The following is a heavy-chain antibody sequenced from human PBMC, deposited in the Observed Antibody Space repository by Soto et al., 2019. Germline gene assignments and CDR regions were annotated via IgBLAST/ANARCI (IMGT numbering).Heavy chain of an antibody. V-gene: IGHV3-13*01. CDR2: IGTAGDT. Sequence: GGSLRLSCAASGFTFSSYDMHWVRQATGKGLEWVSAIGTAGDTYYPGSVKGRFTISRENAKNSLYLQMNSLRAEDTAVYYCARELYDFWSGYCPDYWGQGTLVTVSS. CDR3: ARELYDFWSGYCPDY. J-gene: IGHJ4*02. D-gene: IGHD3-3*01. CDR1: GFTFSSYD.